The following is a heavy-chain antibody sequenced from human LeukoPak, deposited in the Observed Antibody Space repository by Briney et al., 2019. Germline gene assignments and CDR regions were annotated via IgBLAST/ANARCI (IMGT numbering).Heavy chain of an antibody. CDR1: GFTFSDYY. D-gene: IGHD5-18*01. Sequence: GGSQRLSCAASGFTFSDYYMSWIRQAPGKGLEWVSYISSSGSTIYYADSVKGRFTISRDNAKNSLYLQMNSLRAEDTAVYYCARAGYSYGYSSGELDYWGQGTLVTVSS. V-gene: IGHV3-11*04. CDR3: ARAGYSYGYSSGELDY. CDR2: ISSSGSTI. J-gene: IGHJ4*02.